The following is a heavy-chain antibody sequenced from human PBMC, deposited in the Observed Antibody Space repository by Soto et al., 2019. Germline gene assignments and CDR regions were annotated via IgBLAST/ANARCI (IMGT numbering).Heavy chain of an antibody. V-gene: IGHV3-7*01. Sequence: EVQLVESGGGLVQPGGSLRLSCAASGFTFSNNWMSWVRQAPGKGLEWVANIKQDGSEKYYVDSVKGRFTISRDNAKNSLFLQMSSLRAEDTAVYYCVAPYCSRARYYAYDFWGQGTLVIVSS. J-gene: IGHJ4*02. CDR2: IKQDGSEK. CDR3: VAPYCSRARYYAYDF. D-gene: IGHD2-2*01. CDR1: GFTFSNNW.